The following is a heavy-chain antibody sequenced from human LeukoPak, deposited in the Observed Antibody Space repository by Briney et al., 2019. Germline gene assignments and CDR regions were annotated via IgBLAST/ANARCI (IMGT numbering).Heavy chain of an antibody. CDR2: ISAYNGNT. CDR1: GYTFTSYG. Sequence: GASVKVSCKASGYTFTSYGISWVRQAPGQGLEWMGWISAYNGNTNYAQKLQGRVTMTTDTSTSTAYVELRSLRSDDTAVYYCAREVGPGFLVWFDPWDQGTLVTVSS. CDR3: AREVGPGFLVWFDP. V-gene: IGHV1-18*01. D-gene: IGHD1-26*01. J-gene: IGHJ5*02.